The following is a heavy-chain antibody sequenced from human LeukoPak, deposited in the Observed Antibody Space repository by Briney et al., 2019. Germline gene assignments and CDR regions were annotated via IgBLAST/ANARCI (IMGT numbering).Heavy chain of an antibody. CDR3: AREGGYCTNGVCYTGWFDP. CDR1: GGTFSSYA. Sequence: SVKVSCKASGGTFSSYAISWVRQAPGQGLEWMGGIIPIFGTANYAQRFQGRVTITTDESTSTAYMELSSLRSEDTAVYYCAREGGYCTNGVCYTGWFDPWGQGTLVTVSS. J-gene: IGHJ5*02. CDR2: IIPIFGTA. D-gene: IGHD2-8*01. V-gene: IGHV1-69*05.